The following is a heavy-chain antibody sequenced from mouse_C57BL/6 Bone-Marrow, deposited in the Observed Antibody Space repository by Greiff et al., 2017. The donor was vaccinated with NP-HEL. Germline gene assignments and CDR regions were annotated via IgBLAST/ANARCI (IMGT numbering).Heavy chain of an antibody. CDR1: GFTFSSYA. D-gene: IGHD1-1*01. Sequence: EVQLQESGGGLVKPGGSLKLSCAASGFTFSSYAMSWVRQTPEKRLEWVATISDGGSYTYYPDNVKGRFTISRDNAKNNLYLQMSHLKSEDTAMYYCARDGPFYYGSSHWYFDVWGTGTTVTVSS. CDR3: ARDGPFYYGSSHWYFDV. CDR2: ISDGGSYT. J-gene: IGHJ1*03. V-gene: IGHV5-4*01.